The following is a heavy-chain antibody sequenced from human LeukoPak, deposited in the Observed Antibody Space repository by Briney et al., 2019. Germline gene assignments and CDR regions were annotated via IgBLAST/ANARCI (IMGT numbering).Heavy chain of an antibody. J-gene: IGHJ4*02. CDR1: GGSISSGDYY. D-gene: IGHD4-17*01. CDR2: IYYSGSN. Sequence: SETLSLTCTVSGGSISSGDYYWRWIRQPPGKGLEWIGYIYYSGSNNYNPSLKSRVTISVDTSKNQFSLKLSSVTAADTAVYYCARLDYGDYFDYWGQGTLVTVSS. CDR3: ARLDYGDYFDY. V-gene: IGHV4-30-4*01.